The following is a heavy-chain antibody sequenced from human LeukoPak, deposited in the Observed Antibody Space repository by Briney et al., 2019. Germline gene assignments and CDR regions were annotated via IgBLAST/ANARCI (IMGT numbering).Heavy chain of an antibody. CDR3: ARDPTIYNYYGSGSSYWFDP. CDR2: ISAYNGNT. D-gene: IGHD3-10*01. V-gene: IGHV1-18*01. J-gene: IGHJ5*02. Sequence: GASVNVSCKASGYTFTSYAMHWVRQAPGQGLEWMGWISAYNGNTNYAQKLQGRVTMTTDTSTSTAYMELRSLRSDDTAVYYCARDPTIYNYYGSGSSYWFDPWGQGTLVTVSS. CDR1: GYTFTSYA.